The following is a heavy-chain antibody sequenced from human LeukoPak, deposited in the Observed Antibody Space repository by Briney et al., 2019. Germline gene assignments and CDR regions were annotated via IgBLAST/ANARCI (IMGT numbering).Heavy chain of an antibody. J-gene: IGHJ4*02. CDR3: ATSYDMGWLIGY. Sequence: PGGPLRLSCAASGFTFGDTCMNWVRQFPGQGLEGVANIKQDGSEKFYVASVKGRFTISRDNGKSSLYLQMNSLRAEDTALYYCATSYDMGWLIGYWGQGTLVTVSS. CDR1: GFTFGDTC. V-gene: IGHV3-7*03. D-gene: IGHD3/OR15-3a*01. CDR2: IKQDGSEK.